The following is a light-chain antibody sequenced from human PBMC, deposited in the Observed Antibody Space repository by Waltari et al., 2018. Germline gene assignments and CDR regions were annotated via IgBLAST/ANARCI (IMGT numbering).Light chain of an antibody. CDR1: QGINSY. Sequence: DIQMTQSPSSLSASLGDRVTITCRASQGINSYLNWYQQKPGKAPKLLVYFADRLGSGVPSRFSGSGSGTEFTLTISSLQPEDFATYYCQQYNTLVYSFGQGTKVEIK. CDR2: FAD. J-gene: IGKJ2*03. CDR3: QQYNTLVYS. V-gene: IGKV1-39*01.